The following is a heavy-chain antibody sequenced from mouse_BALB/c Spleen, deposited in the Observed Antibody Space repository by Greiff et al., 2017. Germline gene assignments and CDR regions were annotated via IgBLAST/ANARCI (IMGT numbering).Heavy chain of an antibody. J-gene: IGHJ2*01. Sequence: EVKLMESGGGLVQPGGSRKLSCAASGFTFSSFGMHWVRQAPEKGLEWVAYISSGSSTIYYADTVKGRITISRDNPKNTPFLQMTSLRSEDTAVYYCARGVVADCFDYWGQGTTLTVSS. V-gene: IGHV5-17*02. CDR3: ARGVVADCFDY. CDR2: ISSGSSTI. CDR1: GFTFSSFG. D-gene: IGHD1-1*01.